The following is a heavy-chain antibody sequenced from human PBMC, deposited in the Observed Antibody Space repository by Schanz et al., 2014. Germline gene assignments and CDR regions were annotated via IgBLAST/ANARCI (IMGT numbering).Heavy chain of an antibody. D-gene: IGHD3-9*01. J-gene: IGHJ4*02. V-gene: IGHV3-23*04. CDR3: AKDHAGSDILTALGN. CDR2: ISGSGGST. CDR1: GFTFSDYY. Sequence: EVQLVESGGGLVQPGRSLRLSCVASGFTFSDYYMTWIRQAPGKGLEWVSGISGSGGSTYDADSVKGRFTISRDNSKNTLYLQMNSLRAEDTAVYYCAKDHAGSDILTALGNWGQGTLVTVSS.